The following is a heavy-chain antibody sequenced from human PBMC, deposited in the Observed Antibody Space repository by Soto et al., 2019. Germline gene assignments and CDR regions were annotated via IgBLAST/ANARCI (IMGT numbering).Heavy chain of an antibody. J-gene: IGHJ4*02. Sequence: QVQLVQSGAEVKKPGASVKVSCKTSGYTFSSLAIHWVRQAPGQGLEWMAWINPGDGYTRLLQKVQGRVTITRDTSATPAFMELNSLTSEDTAVYYCAVGGGGTRYWGQGTLVTVSS. V-gene: IGHV1-3*01. CDR2: INPGDGYT. CDR1: GYTFSSLA. D-gene: IGHD2-15*01. CDR3: AVGGGGTRY.